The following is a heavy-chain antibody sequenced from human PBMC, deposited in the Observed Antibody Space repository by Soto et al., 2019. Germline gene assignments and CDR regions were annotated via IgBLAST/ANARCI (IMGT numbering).Heavy chain of an antibody. Sequence: GASVKVSCKASGGTFSSYAISWVRQAPGQGLEWMGGIIPIFGTANYAQKFQGRVTITADESTSTAYMELSSLRSEDTAVYYCARVVATRRGFDYWGQGTLVTVSS. CDR2: IIPIFGTA. V-gene: IGHV1-69*13. D-gene: IGHD2-15*01. J-gene: IGHJ4*02. CDR1: GGTFSSYA. CDR3: ARVVATRRGFDY.